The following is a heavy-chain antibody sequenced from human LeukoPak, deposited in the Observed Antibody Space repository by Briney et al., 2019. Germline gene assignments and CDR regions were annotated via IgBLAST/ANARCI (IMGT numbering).Heavy chain of an antibody. V-gene: IGHV1-69*04. CDR3: ARGWGDYNFWSGSYKD. D-gene: IGHD3-3*01. J-gene: IGHJ4*02. CDR2: IIPRLAIP. Sequence: SVNVSCKASGYTFTSYGISWVRQAPGQGLEWMGRIIPRLAIPNYAQKFQGRVTITADKSTTTAYMELSSLRSDDTAVYYCARGWGDYNFWSGSYKDWGQGTLVTVSS. CDR1: GYTFTSYG.